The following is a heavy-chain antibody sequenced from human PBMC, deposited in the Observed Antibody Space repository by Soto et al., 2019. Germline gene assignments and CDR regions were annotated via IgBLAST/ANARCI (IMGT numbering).Heavy chain of an antibody. D-gene: IGHD4-4*01. Sequence: SETLSLTCTVSGGSISSSSYYWGWIRQPPGKGLEWIGSIYYSGSTNYNPSLKSRVTISVDTSKNQFSLKLSSVTAADTAVYYCARGDYSSNTYYFDYWGQGTLVTVSS. J-gene: IGHJ4*02. CDR1: GGSISSSSYY. CDR3: ARGDYSSNTYYFDY. V-gene: IGHV4-39*07. CDR2: IYYSGST.